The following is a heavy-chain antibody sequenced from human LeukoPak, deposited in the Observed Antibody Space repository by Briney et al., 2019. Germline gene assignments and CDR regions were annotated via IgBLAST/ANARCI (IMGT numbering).Heavy chain of an antibody. D-gene: IGHD2-15*01. CDR1: GFIFSNYA. CDR3: AKYWSGGNCYSWLY. J-gene: IGHJ4*02. V-gene: IGHV3-23*01. CDR2: ITSGGNT. Sequence: GSLRLSCAASGFIFSNYAMTWVRQAPGKGLQWVSTITSGGNTYYADSVKGRFTISRDNSKNTLYLQMNSLRAEDTTVYYCAKYWSGGNCYSWLYWGQGTLVTVSS.